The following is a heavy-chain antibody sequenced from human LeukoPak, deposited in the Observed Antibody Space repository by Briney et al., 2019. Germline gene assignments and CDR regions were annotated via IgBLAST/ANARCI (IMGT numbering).Heavy chain of an antibody. D-gene: IGHD2-2*01. V-gene: IGHV3-23*01. CDR1: GFTFSSYG. J-gene: IGHJ4*02. Sequence: GGTLRLSCAGSGFTFSSYGMSWVRHAPGKWLEWVSAISGSGGSTYYADSVKGRFTISRDNSKNTLYLQMNSLKTEDTAVYYCTTDRIVVVPAAIYYFDYWGQGTPVTVSS. CDR2: ISGSGGST. CDR3: TTDRIVVVPAAIYYFDY.